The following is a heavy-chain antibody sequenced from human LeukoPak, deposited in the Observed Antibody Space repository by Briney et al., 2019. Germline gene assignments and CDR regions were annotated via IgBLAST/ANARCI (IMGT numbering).Heavy chain of an antibody. Sequence: GGSLRLSCAASGFTFSSYSMNWVRQAPGKGLEWVSSISSSSSYIYYADSVKGRFTTSRDNAKNSLYLQMNSLRAEDTALYYCARGGYYDNSGASDYWGQGTLVAVSS. CDR3: ARGGYYDNSGASDY. J-gene: IGHJ4*02. CDR2: ISSSSSYI. CDR1: GFTFSSYS. V-gene: IGHV3-21*04. D-gene: IGHD3-22*01.